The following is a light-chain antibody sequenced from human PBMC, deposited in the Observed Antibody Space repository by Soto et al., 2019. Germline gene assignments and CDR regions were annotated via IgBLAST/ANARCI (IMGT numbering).Light chain of an antibody. CDR1: QSVSSSY. Sequence: EIVLTQSPGTLSLSPGERATLSCRASQSVSSSYLAWYQQKPGQAPRLLIYGASSRATGIPDRFSGSGSGTDFTLTIRRLEPEDIDVYYCQQYGSSPFGQGTRLEI. V-gene: IGKV3-20*01. J-gene: IGKJ5*01. CDR2: GAS. CDR3: QQYGSSP.